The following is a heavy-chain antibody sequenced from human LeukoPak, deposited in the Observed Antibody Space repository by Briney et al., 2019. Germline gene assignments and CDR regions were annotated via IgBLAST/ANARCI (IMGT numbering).Heavy chain of an antibody. CDR2: IYTSGST. Sequence: SETLSLTCTVSGGSISSYCWSWIRQPPGKGLEWIGYIYTSGSTNYNPSLKSRVTISVDTSKNQFSLKLSSVTAADTAVYYCARGDQPAGYFDYWGQGTLVTVSS. CDR3: ARGDQPAGYFDY. J-gene: IGHJ4*02. D-gene: IGHD6-19*01. V-gene: IGHV4-4*09. CDR1: GGSISSYC.